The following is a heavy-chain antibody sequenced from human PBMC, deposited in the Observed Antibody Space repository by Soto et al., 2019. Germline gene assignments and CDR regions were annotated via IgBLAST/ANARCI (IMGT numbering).Heavy chain of an antibody. Sequence: QVQLQQWGAGLLKPSETLSLTCAVYGGSFSGYYWSWIRQPPGKGLEWIGEINHSGSTNYNPSLKSRVTISVDTSKNQFSLKLSSVTAADTAVYYCARTHYGDYVAGSLRDWGQGTLVTVSS. CDR2: INHSGST. D-gene: IGHD4-17*01. V-gene: IGHV4-34*01. CDR1: GGSFSGYY. J-gene: IGHJ4*02. CDR3: ARTHYGDYVAGSLRD.